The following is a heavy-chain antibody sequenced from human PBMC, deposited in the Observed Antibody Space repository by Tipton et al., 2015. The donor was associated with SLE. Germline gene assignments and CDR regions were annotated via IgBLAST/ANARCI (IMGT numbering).Heavy chain of an antibody. D-gene: IGHD2-2*02. V-gene: IGHV5-51*03. Sequence: QLVQSGAEVKKPGESLKISCKGSGYSFTNYWIGWVRQMPGKGLEWMGIIYPGDSDTRYSPSFQGQVTILADKSISTAYLQWSSLKASDTAMYYCARFGYCSSTSCYTGWFDPWGQGTLVTVSS. J-gene: IGHJ5*02. CDR2: IYPGDSDT. CDR1: GYSFTNYW. CDR3: ARFGYCSSTSCYTGWFDP.